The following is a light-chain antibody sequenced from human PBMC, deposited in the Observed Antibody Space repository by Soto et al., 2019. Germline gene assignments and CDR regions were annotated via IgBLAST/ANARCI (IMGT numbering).Light chain of an antibody. Sequence: EIVMTQSPATLSVSPGEGATLSCRASQSVSTKLAWYQQKPGQAPRLVIYDASTRATGTPARFSGSGSGTEFTLTIGRLQSEDSAVYYCQQYNNWPPWTFGQGTKVEIK. CDR1: QSVSTK. CDR3: QQYNNWPPWT. J-gene: IGKJ1*01. CDR2: DAS. V-gene: IGKV3-15*01.